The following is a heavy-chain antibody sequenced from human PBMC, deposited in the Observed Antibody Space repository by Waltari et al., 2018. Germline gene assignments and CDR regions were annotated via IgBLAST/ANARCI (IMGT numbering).Heavy chain of an antibody. CDR2: INHSGST. CDR1: GGSFSGYY. V-gene: IGHV4-34*01. Sequence: QVQLQQWGAGLLKPSEILSLTCAVYGGSFSGYYWSWIRQPPGKGLEWIGEINHSGSTNYNPSLKSRVTISVDTSKNQFSLKLSSVTAADTAVYYCARGSSSWYDSAFDIWGQGTMVTVSS. J-gene: IGHJ3*02. CDR3: ARGSSSWYDSAFDI. D-gene: IGHD6-13*01.